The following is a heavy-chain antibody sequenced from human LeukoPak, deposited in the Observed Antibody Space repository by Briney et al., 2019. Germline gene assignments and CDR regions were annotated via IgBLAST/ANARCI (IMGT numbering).Heavy chain of an antibody. V-gene: IGHV1-18*01. CDR2: ISAYNGNT. D-gene: IGHD2-2*01. Sequence: ASVKVSCKASGYTFTSYGISWVRQAPGQGLEWMGWISAYNGNTNYAQKLQGRVTMTTDTSTSTAYMELRSLRSDDTAVYYCARYCSSTSCSLSYYYYYMDVWGKGTTVTISS. J-gene: IGHJ6*03. CDR1: GYTFTSYG. CDR3: ARYCSSTSCSLSYYYYYMDV.